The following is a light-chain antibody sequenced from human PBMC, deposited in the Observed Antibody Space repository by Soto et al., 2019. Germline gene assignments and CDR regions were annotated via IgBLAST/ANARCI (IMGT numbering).Light chain of an antibody. J-gene: IGKJ2*01. V-gene: IGKV3-20*01. CDR3: QHYGYSPPYT. CDR2: GAS. Sequence: EIVLTQSPGTLSLSPGERATLSCMASQSVSSSCLTWFQQKPGQAPRLLIYGASSRATGIPDRVSGSGSGTHFTLTISRLEPEDFAVYYCQHYGYSPPYTFGQGTKLEIK. CDR1: QSVSSSC.